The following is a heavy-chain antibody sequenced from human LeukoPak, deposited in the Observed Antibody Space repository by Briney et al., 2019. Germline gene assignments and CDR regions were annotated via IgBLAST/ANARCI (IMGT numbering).Heavy chain of an antibody. CDR1: GFSFGSYA. V-gene: IGHV3-23*01. Sequence: PGGSLRLSCAASGFSFGSYAMTWVRQAPGKGLEWVSIISDGGDTTYYADSVKGRFTIFRVNSKNTLYLQMNSLRAEDTAVYYCAKAISSIVVTGSRWFDPWSQGTLVTVSS. J-gene: IGHJ5*02. CDR3: AKAISSIVVTGSRWFDP. D-gene: IGHD3-22*01. CDR2: ISDGGDTT.